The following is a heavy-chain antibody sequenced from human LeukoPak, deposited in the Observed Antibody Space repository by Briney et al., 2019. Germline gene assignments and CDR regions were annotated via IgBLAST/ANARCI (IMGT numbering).Heavy chain of an antibody. V-gene: IGHV3-30*02. CDR2: IRYDGSHI. CDR1: GFNFNVYG. CDR3: AKEPEQFYEENYFDH. D-gene: IGHD1-14*01. Sequence: RGGSLRLSCAASGFNFNVYGMHWVRQAPGKGLQWVAFIRYDGSHIYYADPVKGRFTISRDNSKNTVHLQMDSLRPEDTAVYFCAKEPEQFYEENYFDHWGQGTLVTVSS. J-gene: IGHJ4*02.